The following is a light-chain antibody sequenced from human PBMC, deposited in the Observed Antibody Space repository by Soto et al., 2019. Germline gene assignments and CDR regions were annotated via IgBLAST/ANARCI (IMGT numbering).Light chain of an antibody. J-gene: IGLJ2*01. CDR2: KDS. CDR3: QSADSSGTSEV. V-gene: IGLV3-25*03. Sequence: ELTQPPSVSVSPGQTARITCSGDALPKQYAYWYQQKPGQAPVLVIYKDSERPSGIPERFSGSSSGTTVTLTISGVQAEDEADYYCQSADSSGTSEVFGGGTKLTVL. CDR1: ALPKQY.